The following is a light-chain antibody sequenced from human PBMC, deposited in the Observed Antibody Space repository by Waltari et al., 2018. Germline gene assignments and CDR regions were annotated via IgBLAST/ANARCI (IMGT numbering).Light chain of an antibody. Sequence: QSALTQPPPASGSPGQSVTISCTGTSSDVGGHNYVSWYQQHPGKAPKLMIYEVSKRPSGVPDRFSGSKSGNTASLTVSGLQAEDEADYYCSSYAGSNNLVFGTGTRVTVL. J-gene: IGLJ1*01. CDR1: SSDVGGHNY. CDR3: SSYAGSNNLV. CDR2: EVS. V-gene: IGLV2-8*01.